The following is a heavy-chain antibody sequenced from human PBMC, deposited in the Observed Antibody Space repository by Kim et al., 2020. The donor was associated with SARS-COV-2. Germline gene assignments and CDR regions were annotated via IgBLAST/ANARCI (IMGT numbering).Heavy chain of an antibody. CDR1: GYIFSIYW. CDR2: IYPGDSDT. D-gene: IGHD2-8*01. CDR3: ARHNDIDHY. J-gene: IGHJ4*01. V-gene: IGHV5-51*01. Sequence: GESLQISCQGSGYIFSIYWIAWVRQLPGKGLEWMGIIYPGDSDTRYSPSFQGQVTISADKSISTAYLQWSSLKASDSAMYYCARHNDIDHYWGHGTLVTVSS.